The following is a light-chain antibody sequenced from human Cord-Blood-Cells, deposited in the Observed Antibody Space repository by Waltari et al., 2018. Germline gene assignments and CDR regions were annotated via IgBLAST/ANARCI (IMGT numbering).Light chain of an antibody. CDR3: QQRSNWPTWT. CDR1: QRVSSN. J-gene: IGKJ1*01. Sequence: EIVLTQSTATLSLSPGERATLPCRASQRVSSNLAWYRQKPGQAPRLLNYDASNRATGIPARFSGSGAGTDFTLTISSLEPEDFAVYYCQQRSNWPTWTFGQGTKVVIK. V-gene: IGKV3-11*01. CDR2: DAS.